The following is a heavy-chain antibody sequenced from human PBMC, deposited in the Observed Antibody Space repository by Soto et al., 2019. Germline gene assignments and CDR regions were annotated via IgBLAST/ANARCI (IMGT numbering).Heavy chain of an antibody. CDR2: IIPIFGTA. CDR1: GGTFSSYA. D-gene: IGHD4-17*01. Sequence: SVKVSCKASGGTFSSYAISWVRQAPGQGLEWMGGIIPIFGTANYAQKFQGRVTITADESTSTAYLDLTRLTTDDTATYFCATWVDYGDFKGFDVWGQGTLVTVSS. V-gene: IGHV1-69*13. J-gene: IGHJ4*02. CDR3: ATWVDYGDFKGFDV.